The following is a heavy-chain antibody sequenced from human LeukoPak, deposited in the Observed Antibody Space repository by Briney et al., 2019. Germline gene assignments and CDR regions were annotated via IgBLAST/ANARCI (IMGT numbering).Heavy chain of an antibody. CDR3: ARSVASSYDPFDI. V-gene: IGHV3-66*02. D-gene: IGHD5-12*01. J-gene: IGHJ3*02. CDR2: IYSGGTT. CDR1: GFTVSSNY. Sequence: GGSLRLSCVDSGFTVSSNYMSWVRQAPGKGLEWVSVIYSGGTTYYADSVKGRFTISRDKSKNTLFLQTNSLRAEDTAVYFCARSVASSYDPFDIWGQGTMVTVSS.